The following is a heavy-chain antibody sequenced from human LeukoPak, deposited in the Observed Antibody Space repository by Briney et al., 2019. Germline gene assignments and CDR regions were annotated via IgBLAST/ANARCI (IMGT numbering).Heavy chain of an antibody. CDR1: GGSISSYY. Sequence: SETLSLTCTVSGGSISSYYWSWIRQPPGKGLEWIGYIYYSGSTNYNPSLKSRVTISVDTSKNQFSLKLSSVTAADTAVYYCARVGSSWYGHYYGMDVWGQGTTVTVSS. CDR3: ARVGSSWYGHYYGMDV. J-gene: IGHJ6*02. D-gene: IGHD6-13*01. V-gene: IGHV4-59*01. CDR2: IYYSGST.